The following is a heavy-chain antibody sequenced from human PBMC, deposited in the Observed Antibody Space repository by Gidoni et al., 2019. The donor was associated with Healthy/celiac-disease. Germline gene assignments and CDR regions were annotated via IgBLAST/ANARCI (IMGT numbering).Heavy chain of an antibody. CDR2: TYYRSKWYN. CDR1: GDRVASNSAA. Sequence: QVQLQQRGPGLVRLEQTLSRACAITGDRVASNSAAWNWIRQSPSRGLEWLGRTYYRSKWYNDYAVSVKSRITINPDTSKNHFSLQLNSVTPEDTAVYYCARAGPWGYDFDYWGQGTLVTVSS. D-gene: IGHD5-12*01. CDR3: ARAGPWGYDFDY. J-gene: IGHJ4*02. V-gene: IGHV6-1*01.